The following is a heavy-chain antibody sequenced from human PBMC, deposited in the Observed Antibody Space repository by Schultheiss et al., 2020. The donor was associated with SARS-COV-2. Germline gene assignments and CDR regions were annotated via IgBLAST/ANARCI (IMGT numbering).Heavy chain of an antibody. Sequence: GGSLRLSCAASGFTFSSYGMHWVRQAPGKGLEYVSAISSNGGSTYYANSVKGRFTISRDNSKNTLYLQMGSLRAEDMAVYYCARVDTAMVVFDYWGQGTLVTVSS. CDR2: ISSNGGST. J-gene: IGHJ4*02. CDR1: GFTFSSYG. CDR3: ARVDTAMVVFDY. V-gene: IGHV3-64*01. D-gene: IGHD5-18*01.